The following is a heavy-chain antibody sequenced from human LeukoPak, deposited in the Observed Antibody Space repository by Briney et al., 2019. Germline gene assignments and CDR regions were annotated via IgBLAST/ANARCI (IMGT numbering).Heavy chain of an antibody. V-gene: IGHV4-59*01. D-gene: IGHD3-22*01. CDR3: ARGATYYYDSSGYYIDY. CDR2: IYYSGST. J-gene: IGHJ4*02. CDR1: GGSFSGYY. Sequence: SETLSLTCAVYGGSFSGYYWSWIRQPPGKGLEWIGYIYYSGSTNYNPSLKSRVTISVDTSKNQFSLKLSSVTAADTAVYYCARGATYYYDSSGYYIDYWGQGTLVTVSS.